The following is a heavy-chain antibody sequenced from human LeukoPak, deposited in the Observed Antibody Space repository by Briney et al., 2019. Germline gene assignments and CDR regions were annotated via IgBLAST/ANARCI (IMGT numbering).Heavy chain of an antibody. CDR3: AKKSPQESPVGPYWYLAL. J-gene: IGHJ2*01. CDR2: ISGSGATT. Sequence: GGSLRLSCAASGFTFSSFGMSWVRQAPGKGLEWVSAISGSGATTYYADSVKGRFTISRDNAKNSLYLQMNSLRAEDTAVYFCAKKSPQESPVGPYWYLALWGRGTLVTVSS. CDR1: GFTFSSFG. D-gene: IGHD1-26*01. V-gene: IGHV3-23*01.